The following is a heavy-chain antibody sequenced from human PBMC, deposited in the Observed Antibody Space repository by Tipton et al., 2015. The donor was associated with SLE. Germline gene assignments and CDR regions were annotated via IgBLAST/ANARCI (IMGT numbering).Heavy chain of an antibody. D-gene: IGHD4-17*01. V-gene: IGHV4-31*01. CDR1: SDSITSGGFY. Sequence: LRLSCTVSSDSITSGGFYWTWIRQHPGKGLEWIGHIHSSGHTYYNLSLKGQVTISVDTSKSQFSLILSSVTAADTAVYYCAGGELRYGDYDFYYWGQGSLVTVSS. J-gene: IGHJ4*02. CDR3: AGGELRYGDYDFYY. CDR2: IHSSGHT.